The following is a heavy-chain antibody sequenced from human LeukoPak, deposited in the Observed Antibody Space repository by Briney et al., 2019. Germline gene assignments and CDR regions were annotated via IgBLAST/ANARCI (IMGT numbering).Heavy chain of an antibody. D-gene: IGHD3-16*01. CDR3: AKDRLTLSAFDI. Sequence: PGGSLRLSCAASGFTFSSYAMNWVRQAPEKGLEWVSAIGGSGDSAYYADSVKGRFTISRDNSKNTLYLQMNSLRAEDTAVYSCAKDRLTLSAFDIWGQGTMVTVSS. J-gene: IGHJ3*02. CDR1: GFTFSSYA. V-gene: IGHV3-23*01. CDR2: IGGSGDSA.